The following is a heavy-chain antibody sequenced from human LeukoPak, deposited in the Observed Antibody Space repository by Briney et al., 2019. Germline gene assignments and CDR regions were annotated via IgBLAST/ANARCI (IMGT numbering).Heavy chain of an antibody. CDR1: GFTFSSYG. CDR2: IRYDGSNK. J-gene: IGHJ4*02. CDR3: ARNEPTVVTLGLDY. D-gene: IGHD4-23*01. V-gene: IGHV3-30*02. Sequence: GGSLRLSCAASGFTFSSYGMHWVRQAPGKGLEWVTFIRYDGSNKYYADSVKGRFTISRDNSKNTLYLQMNSLRAEDTAVYYCARNEPTVVTLGLDYWGQGTLVTVSP.